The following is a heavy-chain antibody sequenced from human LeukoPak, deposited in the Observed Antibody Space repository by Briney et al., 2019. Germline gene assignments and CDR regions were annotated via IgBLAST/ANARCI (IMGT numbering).Heavy chain of an antibody. CDR3: ARVQIAAAVYFDY. D-gene: IGHD6-13*01. V-gene: IGHV3-30*04. J-gene: IGHJ4*02. CDR1: GFTFSSYA. CDR2: ISYDGSNK. Sequence: GGSQRLSCAASGFTFSSYAMHWVRQAPGKGLEWVAVISYDGSNKYYADSVKGRFTISRDNSKNTLYLQMNSLRAEDTAVYYCARVQIAAAVYFDYWGQGTLVTVSS.